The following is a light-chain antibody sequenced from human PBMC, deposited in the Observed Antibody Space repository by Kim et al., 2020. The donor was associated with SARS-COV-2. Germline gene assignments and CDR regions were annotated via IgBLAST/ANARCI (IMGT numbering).Light chain of an antibody. V-gene: IGLV1-47*01. J-gene: IGLJ3*02. CDR2: RNN. CDR3: AAWDDSLSVGV. CDR1: SSNIGSNY. Sequence: RVTISCSGSSSNIGSNYVYWYQQLPGTAPKLPIYRNNQRPSGVPDRFSGSKSGTSASLAISGLRSEDEADYYCAAWDDSLSVGVFGGGTQLTVL.